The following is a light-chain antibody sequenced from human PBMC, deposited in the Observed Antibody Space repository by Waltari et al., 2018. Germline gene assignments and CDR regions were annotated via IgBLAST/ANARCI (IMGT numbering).Light chain of an antibody. CDR1: QGIRNY. J-gene: IGKJ3*01. CDR3: QQYYDTPGVT. CDR2: DAS. V-gene: IGKV1-NL1*01. Sequence: DLQMPQSPSSLSATVGDRVNITCRASQGIRNYLAWYQHKPGKAPILLIYDASRLESGVPSRFSGSGSGTDYTLTINNLQPEDFATYYCQQYYDTPGVTFGPGTTVDIK.